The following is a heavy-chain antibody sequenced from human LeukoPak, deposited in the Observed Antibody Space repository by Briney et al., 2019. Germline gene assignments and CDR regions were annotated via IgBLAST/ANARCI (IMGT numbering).Heavy chain of an antibody. CDR2: ISGSGGST. V-gene: IGHV3-23*01. Sequence: PGGSLRLSCAASGFTFSSYAMSWVRQAPGKGLEWVSAISGSGGSTYYADSVKGRFTISRDNSKNTLYLQMNSLRAEDTAVYYCAKESTRGYSYGYQDAFGIWGQGTMVTVSS. D-gene: IGHD5-18*01. CDR3: AKESTRGYSYGYQDAFGI. J-gene: IGHJ3*02. CDR1: GFTFSSYA.